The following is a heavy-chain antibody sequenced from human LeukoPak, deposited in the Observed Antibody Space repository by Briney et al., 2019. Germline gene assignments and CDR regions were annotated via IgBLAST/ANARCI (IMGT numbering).Heavy chain of an antibody. CDR1: GYTFTSYA. D-gene: IGHD3-22*01. V-gene: IGHV1-3*01. CDR2: INAGNGNT. CDR3: ARAPYYYDSSGYYYEPSFDY. Sequence: ASVKVSCKASGYTFTSYAMHWVRQAPGQRLEWMGWINAGNGNTKYSQKFQGRVTITRDTSASTAYMELSSLRSEDTAVYYCARAPYYYDSSGYYYEPSFDYWGQGTLVTVSS. J-gene: IGHJ4*02.